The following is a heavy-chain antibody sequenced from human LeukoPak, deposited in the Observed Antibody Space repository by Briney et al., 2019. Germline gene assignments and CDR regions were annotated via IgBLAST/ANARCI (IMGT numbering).Heavy chain of an antibody. V-gene: IGHV3-30*04. D-gene: IGHD3-22*01. CDR2: ISYDGSNK. J-gene: IGHJ4*02. CDR3: SNCPDYYDSSGYYKL. CDR1: GFTFSSYA. Sequence: GRSLRLSCAASGFTFSSYAMHWVRQAPGKGLEWVAVISYDGSNKYYADSVKGRFTISRDNSKNTLYLQMNSLRAEDTAVYYCSNCPDYYDSSGYYKLWGQGTLVTVSS.